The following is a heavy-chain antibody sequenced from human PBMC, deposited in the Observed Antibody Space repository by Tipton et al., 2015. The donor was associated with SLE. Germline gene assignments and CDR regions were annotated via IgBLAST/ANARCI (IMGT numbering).Heavy chain of an antibody. CDR1: GGTFSSYA. V-gene: IGHV1-18*01. CDR3: ARDVPWGWYFDL. J-gene: IGHJ2*01. CDR2: ISAYNGNT. D-gene: IGHD7-27*01. Sequence: QSGAEVKKPGSSVKVSCKASGGTFSSYAISWVRQAPGQGLEWMGWISAYNGNTNYAQKLQGRVTMTTDTSTSTAYMELRSLRSDDTAVYYCARDVPWGWYFDLWGRGTLVTVSS.